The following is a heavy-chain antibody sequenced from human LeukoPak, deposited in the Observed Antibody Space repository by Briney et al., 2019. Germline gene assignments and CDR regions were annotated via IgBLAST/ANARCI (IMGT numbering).Heavy chain of an antibody. CDR2: ISYDGSNK. CDR1: GFTFSGYA. V-gene: IGHV3-30*04. CDR3: ARDGGVGLRFLEWLSTYYYYYGMDV. Sequence: GGSLRLSCAASGFTFSGYAMHWVRQAPGKGLEWVAVISYDGSNKYYADSVKGRFTISRDNSKNTLYLQMNSLRAEDTAVYYCARDGGVGLRFLEWLSTYYYYYGMDVWGQGTTVTVSS. J-gene: IGHJ6*02. D-gene: IGHD3-3*01.